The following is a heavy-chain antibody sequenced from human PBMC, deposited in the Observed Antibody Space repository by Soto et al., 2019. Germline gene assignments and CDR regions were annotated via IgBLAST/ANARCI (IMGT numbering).Heavy chain of an antibody. Sequence: QVQLVESGGGVVQPGRSLRLSCAASGFTFSSYGVHWVRQAPGKGLEWVAVIWYDGSNKYYADSVKGRFTISRDNSKNTLYLQMNSLRAEDTAVYYCARDPEKREKDYYFDYWGQGTLVTVSS. CDR1: GFTFSSYG. D-gene: IGHD2-15*01. V-gene: IGHV3-33*01. J-gene: IGHJ4*02. CDR3: ARDPEKREKDYYFDY. CDR2: IWYDGSNK.